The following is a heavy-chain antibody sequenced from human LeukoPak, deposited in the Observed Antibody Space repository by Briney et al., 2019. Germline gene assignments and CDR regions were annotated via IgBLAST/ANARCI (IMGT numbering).Heavy chain of an antibody. CDR1: GGSISSYY. V-gene: IGHV4-4*07. CDR3: AREYCSSTSCYYYYYYYMDV. D-gene: IGHD2-2*01. CDR2: IYTSGST. J-gene: IGHJ6*03. Sequence: SETLSLTCTVSGGSISSYYWSWIRQPAGKGLEWIGCIYTSGSTNYNPSLKSRVTMSVDTSKNQFSLKLSSVTAADTAVYYCAREYCSSTSCYYYYYYYMDVWGKGTTVTVSS.